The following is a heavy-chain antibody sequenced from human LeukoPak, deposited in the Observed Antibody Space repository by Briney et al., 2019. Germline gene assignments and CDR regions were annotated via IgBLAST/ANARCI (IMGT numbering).Heavy chain of an antibody. CDR1: GGSISSYY. D-gene: IGHD3-9*01. V-gene: IGHV4-59*01. CDR2: IYYSGST. CDR3: ARAGDILPKLDY. J-gene: IGHJ4*02. Sequence: SETLSLTCTVSGGSISSYYWSWLRQPPGKGLEWIGYIYYSGSTNYNPSLKSRVTISVDTSKNQFSLKLSSVTAADTAVYYCARAGDILPKLDYWGQGTLVTVSS.